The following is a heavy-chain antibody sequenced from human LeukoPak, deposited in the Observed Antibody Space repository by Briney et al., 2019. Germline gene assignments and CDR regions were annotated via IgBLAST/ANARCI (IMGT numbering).Heavy chain of an antibody. CDR2: IKQDGSEK. V-gene: IGHV3-7*01. D-gene: IGHD5-18*01. CDR1: GITFSSYW. J-gene: IGHJ4*02. Sequence: GGSLRLSCAASGITFSSYWMSWVRQAPGKGLEWVANIKQDGSEKNYVDSVKGRFAISRDNAKNSLYLQMNSLRAEDTAMYYCASLDTAMVNGDYWGQGTLVTVSS. CDR3: ASLDTAMVNGDY.